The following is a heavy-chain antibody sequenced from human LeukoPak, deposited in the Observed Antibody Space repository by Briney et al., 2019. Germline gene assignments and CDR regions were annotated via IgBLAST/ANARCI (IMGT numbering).Heavy chain of an antibody. CDR2: IWYDGSNK. CDR3: ARDIVVVPATRGGWFDP. V-gene: IGHV3-33*01. D-gene: IGHD2-2*01. J-gene: IGHJ5*02. Sequence: GGSLRLSCAASGFTFSSYGMHWVRQAPGKGLEWVAVIWYDGSNKYYADSVKGRFTISRDNSKNTLYLQMNSLRVEDTAIYYCARDIVVVPATRGGWFDPWGQGTLVTVSS. CDR1: GFTFSSYG.